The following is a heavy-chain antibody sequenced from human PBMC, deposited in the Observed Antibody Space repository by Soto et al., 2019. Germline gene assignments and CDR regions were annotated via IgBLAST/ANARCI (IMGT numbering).Heavy chain of an antibody. CDR3: VGSGDSAFVY. Sequence: QLQLQESGPGLVKPSETLSLTCTVSGGSISSSSYYWGWIRQPPGKGLEWIGSLYYSGSTYYNPALEHRVPVSVDTSTNPFSRKLSSVTAADTDAYYCVGSGDSAFVYWGQGTLVTVSS. D-gene: IGHD3-22*01. V-gene: IGHV4-39*01. J-gene: IGHJ4*02. CDR1: GGSISSSSYY. CDR2: LYYSGST.